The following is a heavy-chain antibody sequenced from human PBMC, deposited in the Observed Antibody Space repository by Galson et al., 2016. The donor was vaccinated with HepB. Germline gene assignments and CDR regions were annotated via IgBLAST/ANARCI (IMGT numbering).Heavy chain of an antibody. V-gene: IGHV1-46*02. Sequence: KVSCKASGKIFNIYYLQWVRQAPGQGLEWMGIINPNSGSTNNAQKFLGRVTMTRDTSTSTVYMELSSLRVEDTAVYYCARRNQRGYSGYDAGYYYYGLDVWGQGTTVTVSS. CDR2: INPNSGST. J-gene: IGHJ6*02. D-gene: IGHD5-12*01. CDR3: ARRNQRGYSGYDAGYYYYGLDV. CDR1: GKIFNIYY.